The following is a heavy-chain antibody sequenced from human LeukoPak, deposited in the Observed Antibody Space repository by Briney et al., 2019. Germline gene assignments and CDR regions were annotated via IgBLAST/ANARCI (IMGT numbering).Heavy chain of an antibody. CDR1: GYTFTSYY. Sequence: ASVKVSCKASGYTFTSYYMHWVRQAPGQGLEWMGIINPSGGSTSYAQKFQGRVTMTRDMSTSTVYMELSSLRSDDTAVYYCARDLLRYFDWIQQNWFDPWGQGTLVTVSS. CDR3: ARDLLRYFDWIQQNWFDP. CDR2: INPSGGST. V-gene: IGHV1-46*01. D-gene: IGHD3-9*01. J-gene: IGHJ5*02.